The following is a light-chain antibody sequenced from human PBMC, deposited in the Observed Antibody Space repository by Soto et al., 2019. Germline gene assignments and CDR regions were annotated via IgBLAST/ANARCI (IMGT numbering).Light chain of an antibody. Sequence: DIQMTQSPSTLSASIGDTVTITCRTSQSVDTWLAWYQHKAGKAPTLLIYRASSLATGLPSRFSGSGSGTAFTLTITILQPDDFATYYCQHYNDYSRVFGQGTQVEIK. V-gene: IGKV1-5*03. CDR2: RAS. J-gene: IGKJ1*01. CDR1: QSVDTW. CDR3: QHYNDYSRV.